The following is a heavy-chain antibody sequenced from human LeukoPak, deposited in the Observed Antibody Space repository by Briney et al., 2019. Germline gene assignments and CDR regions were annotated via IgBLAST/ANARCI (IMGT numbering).Heavy chain of an antibody. CDR3: AKAPPSTVTTRPHDY. J-gene: IGHJ4*02. CDR2: IRYDGSNK. V-gene: IGHV3-30*02. D-gene: IGHD4-17*01. Sequence: PGGSLRLSCAASGFTFSSYGMHWVRQAPGKGLEWVAFIRYDGSNKYYADSVKGRFTISRDNSKNTLYLQMNSLRAEDTAVYYCAKAPPSTVTTRPHDYWGQGTLVTVSS. CDR1: GFTFSSYG.